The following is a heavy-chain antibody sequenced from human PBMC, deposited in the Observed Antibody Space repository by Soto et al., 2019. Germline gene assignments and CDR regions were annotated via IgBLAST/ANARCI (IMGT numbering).Heavy chain of an antibody. D-gene: IGHD5-12*01. CDR1: GFSLSTSAMC. CDR2: IDWDDDK. V-gene: IGHV2-70*01. J-gene: IGHJ4*02. CDR3: ARIQGTRMAPTDY. Sequence: SGPTLVNPTQTLTLTCTFSGFSLSTSAMCVSWLRQPPGKVLEWLALIDWDDDKYYSTSLRTRLTISKDTSKNQVVLTMTNMDPVDTATYYCARIQGTRMAPTDYWGQGTLVTVS.